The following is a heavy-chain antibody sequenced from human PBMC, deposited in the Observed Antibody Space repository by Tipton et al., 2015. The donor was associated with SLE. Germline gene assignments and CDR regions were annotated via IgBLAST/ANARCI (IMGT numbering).Heavy chain of an antibody. J-gene: IGHJ4*02. V-gene: IGHV4-59*08. CDR1: GGSISPFY. CDR3: VRHGQTVQATFDH. CDR2: IHFRGST. Sequence: TLSLTCTVSGGSISPFYWSWIRRPPGKGLVWIGHIHFRGSTEYNPSLKSRVTISVDTSKNQFSLRLSSVTAADTAAYYCVRHGQTVQATFDHWGQGALVTVSS. D-gene: IGHD1-26*01.